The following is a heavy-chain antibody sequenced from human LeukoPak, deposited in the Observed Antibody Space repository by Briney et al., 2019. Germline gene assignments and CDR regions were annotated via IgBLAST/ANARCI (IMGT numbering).Heavy chain of an antibody. CDR2: IYTTGST. CDR3: ARSGSYYQDDAFDI. CDR1: GGSISSYY. J-gene: IGHJ3*02. Sequence: SETLSLTCTVSGGSISSYYWSWIRQPAGKGLEWIGRIYTTGSTNYNPSLKSRVNMSVDTSKNQFSLKLSSVTAADTAVYYCARSGSYYQDDAFDIWGQGTMVTVSS. V-gene: IGHV4-4*07. D-gene: IGHD3-10*01.